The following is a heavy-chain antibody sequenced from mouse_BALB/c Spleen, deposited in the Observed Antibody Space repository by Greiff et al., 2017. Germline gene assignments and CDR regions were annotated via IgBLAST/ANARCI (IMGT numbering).Heavy chain of an antibody. V-gene: IGHV1-5*01. CDR3: TSSFTTATGFAY. CDR2: IYPGNSDT. J-gene: IGHJ3*01. CDR1: GYTFASYW. Sequence: VQLQQSGTVLARPGASVKMSCKASGYTFASYWMHWVKQRPGQGLEWIGAIYPGNSDTSYNQKFKGKAKLTAVTSTSTAYMELSSLTNEDSAVYYCTSSFTTATGFAYWGQGTLVTVSA. D-gene: IGHD1-2*01.